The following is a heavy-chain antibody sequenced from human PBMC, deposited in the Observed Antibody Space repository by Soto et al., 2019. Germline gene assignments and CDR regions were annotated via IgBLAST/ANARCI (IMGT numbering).Heavy chain of an antibody. J-gene: IGHJ6*02. CDR1: GFTFDDYA. Sequence: SLRLSCAASGFTFDDYAMHWVRQAPGKGLECVSGISWNSGCIGYADSVKGRFPISRYYAKNSLYLHMNSLRAEDTALYYCAKDSTLGGWGGMDVWGQGTTVTVSS. CDR2: ISWNSGCI. V-gene: IGHV3-9*01. D-gene: IGHD3-16*01. CDR3: AKDSTLGGWGGMDV.